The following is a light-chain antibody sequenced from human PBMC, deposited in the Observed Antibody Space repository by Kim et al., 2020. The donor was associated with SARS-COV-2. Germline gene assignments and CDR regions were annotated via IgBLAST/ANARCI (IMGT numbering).Light chain of an antibody. CDR3: HHYGSSPVT. CDR1: ETGGNKF. CDR2: GVS. Sequence: EFVLTQSPGTLSLSPGETATLSCRASETGGNKFLAWYQQRPGQAPRLLMFGVSNRATGIPDRFTGSASGTDFTLTINRLEPEDFAMYYCHHYGSSPVTFGQGTRLEIK. J-gene: IGKJ5*01. V-gene: IGKV3-20*01.